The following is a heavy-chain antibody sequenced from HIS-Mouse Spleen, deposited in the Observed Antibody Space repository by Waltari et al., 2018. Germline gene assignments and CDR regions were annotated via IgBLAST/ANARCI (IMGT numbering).Heavy chain of an antibody. CDR3: ARRIAAAGYYYYYYGMDV. CDR1: GGSISSSSYY. CDR2: IYYSGGT. V-gene: IGHV4-39*01. Sequence: QLQLQESGPGLVKPSETLSLTCTVSGGSISSSSYYWGWIRQPPGKGLEWIGSIYYSGGTYYNPSLKSRVTISVDTSKNQFSLKLSSVTAADTAVYYCARRIAAAGYYYYYYGMDVWGQGTTVTVSS. D-gene: IGHD6-13*01. J-gene: IGHJ6*02.